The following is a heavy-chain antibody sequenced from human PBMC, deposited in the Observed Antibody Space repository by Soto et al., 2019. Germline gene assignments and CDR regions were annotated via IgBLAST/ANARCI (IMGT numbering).Heavy chain of an antibody. CDR3: ARGGKVDYYDSSGSRLIDY. CDR1: GGSISSYY. Sequence: SETLSLTCTVSGGSISSYYWSWIRQPPGKGLEWIGYIYYSGSTNYNPSLKSRVTISVDTSKNQFSLKLSSVTAADTAVYYCARGGKVDYYDSSGSRLIDYWGQGTLVTVSS. CDR2: IYYSGST. V-gene: IGHV4-59*01. D-gene: IGHD3-22*01. J-gene: IGHJ4*02.